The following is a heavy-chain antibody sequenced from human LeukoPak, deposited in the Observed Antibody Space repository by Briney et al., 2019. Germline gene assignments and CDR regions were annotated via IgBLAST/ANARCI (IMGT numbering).Heavy chain of an antibody. CDR1: GFTFSTFA. Sequence: GGSLRLSCAASGFTFSTFAMIWVRQPPGKGLEWVSSIFPSGGEIHYADSVRGRFTISRDNSKSTLSLQMNSLRAEDTAVYYCAKSRWGYYDCGESWGQGTLVTVSS. V-gene: IGHV3-23*01. J-gene: IGHJ5*02. D-gene: IGHD3-22*01. CDR3: AKSRWGYYDCGES. CDR2: IFPSGGEI.